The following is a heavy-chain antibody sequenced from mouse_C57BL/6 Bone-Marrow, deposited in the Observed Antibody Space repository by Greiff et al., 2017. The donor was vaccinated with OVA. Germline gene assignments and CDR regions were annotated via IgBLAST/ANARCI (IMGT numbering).Heavy chain of an antibody. Sequence: VMLVESGPGLVAPSQSLSITCTVSGFSLTSYAISWVRQPPGKGLEWLGVIWTGGGTNYNSALKSRLSISKDNSKSQVFLKMNSLQTDDTARYYCATVYYSNYPYYAMDYWGQGTSVTVSS. CDR2: IWTGGGT. CDR3: ATVYYSNYPYYAMDY. J-gene: IGHJ4*01. V-gene: IGHV2-9-1*01. CDR1: GFSLTSYA. D-gene: IGHD2-5*01.